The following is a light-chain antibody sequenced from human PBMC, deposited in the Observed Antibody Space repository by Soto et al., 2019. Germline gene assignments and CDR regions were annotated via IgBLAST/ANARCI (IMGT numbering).Light chain of an antibody. V-gene: IGLV1-40*01. CDR1: SSNIGAGYD. CDR3: QSYDSRLTGSKV. J-gene: IGLJ1*01. Sequence: QPVLTQPPSVSGAPGQRVTISCTGSSSNIGAGYDVHWYQQLPGTAPKLLIYGNSNRPSGVPDRFSGSKSVTSASLAITGLQAEDEADYSCQSYDSRLTGSKVFGTGTKRTVL. CDR2: GNS.